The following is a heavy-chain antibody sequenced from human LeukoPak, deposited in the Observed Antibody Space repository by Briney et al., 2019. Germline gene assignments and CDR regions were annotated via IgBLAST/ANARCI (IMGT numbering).Heavy chain of an antibody. CDR3: ARATVTTLFHYYYGMDV. V-gene: IGHV3-11*01. Sequence: GGSLRLSCAASGFTFSDYYMSWIRQAPGEGLEWVSYISSSGSTIYYADSVKGRFTISRDNAKNSLYLQMNSLRAEDTAVYYCARATVTTLFHYYYGMDVWGQGTTVTVSS. J-gene: IGHJ6*02. CDR1: GFTFSDYY. D-gene: IGHD4-17*01. CDR2: ISSSGSTI.